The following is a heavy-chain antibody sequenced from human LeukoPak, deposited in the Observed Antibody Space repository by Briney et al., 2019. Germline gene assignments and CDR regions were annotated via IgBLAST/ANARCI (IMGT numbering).Heavy chain of an antibody. CDR3: ARGYSGYDPPGWFDP. D-gene: IGHD5-12*01. Sequence: GGSLRLSCAASGFTFSSYWMSWVRQAPGKGLEWVANIKQDGSEKYYVDSVKGRFTISRDNSKNTLYLQMNSLRAEDTAVYYCARGYSGYDPPGWFDPWGQGTLVTVSS. J-gene: IGHJ5*02. CDR2: IKQDGSEK. CDR1: GFTFSSYW. V-gene: IGHV3-7*01.